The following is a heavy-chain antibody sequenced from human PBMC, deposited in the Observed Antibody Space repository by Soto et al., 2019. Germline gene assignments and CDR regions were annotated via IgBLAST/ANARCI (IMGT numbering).Heavy chain of an antibody. CDR3: ARGYCSGGSCQDAFDI. V-gene: IGHV1-69*13. J-gene: IGHJ3*02. CDR2: IIPIFGTA. CDR1: GGTFSSYA. D-gene: IGHD2-15*01. Sequence: ASVKVSCKASGGTFSSYAISWVRQAPGQGLEWMGGIIPIFGTANYAQKFQGRVTITADESTSTAYMELSSLRSEDTAVYYCARGYCSGGSCQDAFDIWGQGTMVTVSS.